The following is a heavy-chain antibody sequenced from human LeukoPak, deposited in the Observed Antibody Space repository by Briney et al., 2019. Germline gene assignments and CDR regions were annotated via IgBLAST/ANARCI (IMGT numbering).Heavy chain of an antibody. CDR1: GFTFSSYS. Sequence: TGGSLRLSCVGSGFTFSSYSMSWVRQAPGKGLEWVSYISISTSSIDYADSVKGRFTISRDNAKNSLYLQMNSLRAEDTAIYYCAKDLVTGSLDYWGQGTLVTVSS. J-gene: IGHJ4*02. V-gene: IGHV3-48*04. D-gene: IGHD3-10*01. CDR2: ISISTSSI. CDR3: AKDLVTGSLDY.